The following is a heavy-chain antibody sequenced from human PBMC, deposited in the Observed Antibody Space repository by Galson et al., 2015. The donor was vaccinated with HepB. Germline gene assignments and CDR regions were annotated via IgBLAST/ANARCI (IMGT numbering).Heavy chain of an antibody. CDR2: FDPEDGET. CDR1: GYTLTELS. D-gene: IGHD3-22*01. J-gene: IGHJ4*02. V-gene: IGHV1-24*01. Sequence: SVKVSCKVSGYTLTELSMHWVRQAPGKGLEWMGGFDPEDGETIYAQKFQGRVTMTEDTSTDTAYMELSSLRSEDTAVYYCATPGDYYDREGYYFDYWGQGTLVTVSS. CDR3: ATPGDYYDREGYYFDY.